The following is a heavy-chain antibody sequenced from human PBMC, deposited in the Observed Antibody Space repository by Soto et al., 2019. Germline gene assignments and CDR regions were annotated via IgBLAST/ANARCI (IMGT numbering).Heavy chain of an antibody. Sequence: GESLKISCKGSGYSFTSYWIGWVRQMPGKGLEWMGITYPGDSDTRYSPSFQGQVTISADKSISTAYLQWSSLKASDTAMYYCARHSPQYYDILTGYYLSYYGMDVWGQGTTVTVSS. CDR2: TYPGDSDT. D-gene: IGHD3-9*01. J-gene: IGHJ6*02. CDR3: ARHSPQYYDILTGYYLSYYGMDV. CDR1: GYSFTSYW. V-gene: IGHV5-51*01.